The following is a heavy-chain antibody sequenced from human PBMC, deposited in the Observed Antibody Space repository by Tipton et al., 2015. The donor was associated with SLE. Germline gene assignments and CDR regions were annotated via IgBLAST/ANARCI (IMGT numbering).Heavy chain of an antibody. CDR1: GYTFVDYY. Sequence: QVQLVQSGPEVKKPGASVRVSCKASGYTFVDYYVHWVRQAPGQGLEWVGRINPHSGGTNFAQKFQGRVTLTRDTSISTAYMELSGLRSDDTAVYYCATEISGDYHAVDYWGQGTLVSVSS. J-gene: IGHJ4*02. CDR2: INPHSGGT. CDR3: ATEISGDYHAVDY. V-gene: IGHV1-2*06. D-gene: IGHD4-17*01.